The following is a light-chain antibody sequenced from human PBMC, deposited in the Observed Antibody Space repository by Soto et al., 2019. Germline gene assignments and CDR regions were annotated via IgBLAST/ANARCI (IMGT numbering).Light chain of an antibody. J-gene: IGKJ1*01. V-gene: IGKV3-20*01. CDR2: GAS. CDR1: QSVSSGH. Sequence: VLTQSPLTRSLSPGERASLSCRASQSVSSGHLAWYQQKPGQAPRLLIYGASSRATGIPDRFSGSGSGTDFTLTISRLEPEDYAVYYCQQYGHSLWTFGQGTKVDIK. CDR3: QQYGHSLWT.